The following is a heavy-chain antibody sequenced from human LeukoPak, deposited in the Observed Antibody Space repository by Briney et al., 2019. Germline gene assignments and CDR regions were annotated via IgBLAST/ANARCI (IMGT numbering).Heavy chain of an antibody. CDR2: ISSSGATI. J-gene: IGHJ4*02. Sequence: GGSLRLSCVASGFTFGSYEVNWVRQAPGKGLEWISYISSSGATIYYADSVKGRFTISRDNAKNSLYLQMNTLRAEDTALYYCATWSTIAWQDFDYWGQGTLVTVAS. V-gene: IGHV3-48*03. CDR1: GFTFGSYE. D-gene: IGHD2/OR15-2a*01. CDR3: ATWSTIAWQDFDY.